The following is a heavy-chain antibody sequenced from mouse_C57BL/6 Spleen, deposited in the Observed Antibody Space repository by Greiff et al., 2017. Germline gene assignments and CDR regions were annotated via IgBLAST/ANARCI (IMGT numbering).Heavy chain of an antibody. CDR2: IDPSDSYT. D-gene: IGHD1-1*01. V-gene: IGHV1-50*01. J-gene: IGHJ1*03. Sequence: QVQLQQPGAELVKPGASVKLSCKASGYTFTSYWMQWVKQRPGQGLEWIGEIDPSDSYTNYNQKFKGKATLTVVTSSSTAYMQLSSLTSEDSAVFYCASRRTTLPPRIDVWGTGTTVTVSS. CDR1: GYTFTSYW. CDR3: ASRRTTLPPRIDV.